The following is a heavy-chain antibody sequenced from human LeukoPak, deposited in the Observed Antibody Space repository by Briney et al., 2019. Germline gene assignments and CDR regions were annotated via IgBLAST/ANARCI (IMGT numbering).Heavy chain of an antibody. CDR2: ISSTGGTA. V-gene: IGHV3-23*01. CDR3: AKDGDGYYGSGSYSDY. J-gene: IGHJ4*02. D-gene: IGHD3-10*01. CDR1: GFTFSSYA. Sequence: GGSLRLSCAASGFTFSSYAMSWVRQAPGKGLEWVSAISSTGGTAYYADSVKGRFTISRDNSKNTLYLQMNSLRAEDTAVYSCAKDGDGYYGSGSYSDYWGQGTLVTVSS.